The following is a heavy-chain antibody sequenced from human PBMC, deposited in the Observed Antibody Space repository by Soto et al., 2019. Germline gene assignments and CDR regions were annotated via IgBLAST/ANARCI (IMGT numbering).Heavy chain of an antibody. V-gene: IGHV1-18*01. D-gene: IGHD2-21*01. Sequence: QIQLVQSGGEVKKPGASVKVSCKSSGYKFISHSITWVRQAPGQGLEWMGRISDYNGNTNYAQKLEGRVTMTTDTSTNTAYRGLRSLRSDDTAVYYCARGAFCGGAPGCRDMDVWGQGTTVTVSS. CDR1: GYKFISHS. J-gene: IGHJ6*02. CDR2: ISDYNGNT. CDR3: ARGAFCGGAPGCRDMDV.